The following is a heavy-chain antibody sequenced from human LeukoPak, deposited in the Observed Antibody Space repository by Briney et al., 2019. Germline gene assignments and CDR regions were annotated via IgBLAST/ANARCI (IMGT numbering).Heavy chain of an antibody. D-gene: IGHD1-7*01. CDR3: TTDRKELENH. J-gene: IGHJ5*02. CDR1: GFSFSSAW. CDR2: IRANAEGGTA. V-gene: IGHV3-15*01. Sequence: GGSLRLSCAGSGFSFSSAWMTWVRQAPGKGLEWVGRIRANAEGGTADYAAPVKGRFTISRDDSKNTLYLQMSSLKIEDTATYYCTTDRKELENHWGQGTLVTVSS.